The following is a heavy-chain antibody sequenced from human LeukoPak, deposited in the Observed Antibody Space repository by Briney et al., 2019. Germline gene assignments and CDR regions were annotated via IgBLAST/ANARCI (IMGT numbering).Heavy chain of an antibody. CDR3: ARVYGADWLFESYYYGMDV. CDR2: MNPNSGNT. D-gene: IGHD3-9*01. CDR1: GYTFTSYD. V-gene: IGHV1-8*01. J-gene: IGHJ6*02. Sequence: ASVKVSCKASGYTFTSYDINWVRQATGQGLEWMGWMNPNSGNTGYAQKFQGRVTMTRNTSISTAYMELSSLRSEDTAVYYCARVYGADWLFESYYYGMDVWGQGTTVTVSS.